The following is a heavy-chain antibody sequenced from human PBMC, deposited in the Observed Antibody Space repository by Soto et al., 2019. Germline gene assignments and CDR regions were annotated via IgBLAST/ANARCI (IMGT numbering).Heavy chain of an antibody. CDR2: FNPTGNTA. V-gene: IGHV1-46*01. Sequence: ASVKVSCKASGYTFTSYYIHWVRQAPGQGLEWMGIFNPTGNTASYAQKLQGRVTMTRDTSTGTAYMELGSLRSEDTAVYYCARGGRIVDTGIGYYYYHAMDVWGQGTTVTVSS. J-gene: IGHJ6*02. CDR3: ARGGRIVDTGIGYYYYHAMDV. D-gene: IGHD5-18*01. CDR1: GYTFTSYY.